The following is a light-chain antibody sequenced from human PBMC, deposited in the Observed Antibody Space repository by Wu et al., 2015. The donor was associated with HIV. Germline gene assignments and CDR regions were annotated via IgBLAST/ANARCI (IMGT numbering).Light chain of an antibody. CDR3: QHYNNLPLT. CDR2: GAS. CDR1: QSVSSN. J-gene: IGKJ4*01. Sequence: EIVMTQSPATLSVSPGERATLSCRASQSVSSNLAWYQQKPGQAPRLLIYGASTRATAIPARFSGSGSGTDFTLTVSGMQSEDFAVYYCQHYNNLPLTFGGGTRWRSN. V-gene: IGKV3-15*01.